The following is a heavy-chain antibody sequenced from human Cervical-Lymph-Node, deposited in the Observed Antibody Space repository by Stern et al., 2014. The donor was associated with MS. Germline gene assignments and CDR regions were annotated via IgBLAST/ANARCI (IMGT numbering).Heavy chain of an antibody. Sequence: QLVQSGAEVKKPGESLKISCKLSGYSFTIYYIAWVRQMPGKGLEWMVVIYPYDSDPTGTPSYKGEVTIAADKSIPTASLQWSSLRASDTAMYYCARHVQGFDYGGQGTRVTVSS. CDR1: GYSFTIYY. CDR2: IYPYDSDP. J-gene: IGHJ4*02. CDR3: ARHVQGFDY. V-gene: IGHV5-51*01.